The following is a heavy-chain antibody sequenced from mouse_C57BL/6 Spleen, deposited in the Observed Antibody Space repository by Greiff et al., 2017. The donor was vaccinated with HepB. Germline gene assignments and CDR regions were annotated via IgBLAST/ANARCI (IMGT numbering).Heavy chain of an antibody. Sequence: DVQLVESGGGLVKPGGSLKLSCAASGFTFSSYAMSWVRQTPEKRLEWVATISDGGSYTYYPDNVKGRFTISRDNAKNNLYLQMSHLKSEDTAMYYCARGDYGSHPWFAYWGQGTLVTVSA. J-gene: IGHJ3*01. V-gene: IGHV5-4*01. CDR2: ISDGGSYT. CDR1: GFTFSSYA. CDR3: ARGDYGSHPWFAY. D-gene: IGHD1-1*01.